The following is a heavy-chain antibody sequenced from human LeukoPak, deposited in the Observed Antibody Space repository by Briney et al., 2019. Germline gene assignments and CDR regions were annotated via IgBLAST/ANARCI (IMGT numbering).Heavy chain of an antibody. Sequence: SVKVSCKASGGTFSSYAISWVRQAPGQGLEWMGGIIPIFGTANYAQKFQGRVTITADESTSTAYMELSSLRSEDTAVYYCASQGPAAMPHNWFDPWGQRTLVTVSS. J-gene: IGHJ5*02. V-gene: IGHV1-69*13. CDR1: GGTFSSYA. CDR2: IIPIFGTA. CDR3: ASQGPAAMPHNWFDP. D-gene: IGHD2-2*01.